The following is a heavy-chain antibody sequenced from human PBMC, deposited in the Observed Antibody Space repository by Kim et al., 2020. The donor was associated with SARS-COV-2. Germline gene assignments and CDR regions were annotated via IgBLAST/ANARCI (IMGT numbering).Heavy chain of an antibody. CDR2: IIPIFGTA. D-gene: IGHD3-10*01. CDR1: GGTFSSYA. J-gene: IGHJ3*02. V-gene: IGHV1-69*13. Sequence: SVKVSCKASGGTFSSYAISWVRQAPGQGLEWMGGIIPIFGTANYAQKFQGRVTITADESTSTAYMELSSLRSEDTAVYYCARDKWGLLLNMVQGVADAFDIWGQGTMVTVSS. CDR3: ARDKWGLLLNMVQGVADAFDI.